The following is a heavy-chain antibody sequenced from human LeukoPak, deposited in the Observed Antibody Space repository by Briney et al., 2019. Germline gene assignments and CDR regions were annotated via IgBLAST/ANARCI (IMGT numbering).Heavy chain of an antibody. CDR3: AKELTMTTVTPFDY. D-gene: IGHD4-17*01. Sequence: GGSLRLSCAASGFTFSNYLMHWVRQAPGKGLVWVSRINTDGSSTNYADSVKGRFTISRDNAKNTLYLQMNTLRAEDTAVYYCAKELTMTTVTPFDYWGQGTLVTVSS. J-gene: IGHJ4*02. V-gene: IGHV3-74*01. CDR1: GFTFSNYL. CDR2: INTDGSST.